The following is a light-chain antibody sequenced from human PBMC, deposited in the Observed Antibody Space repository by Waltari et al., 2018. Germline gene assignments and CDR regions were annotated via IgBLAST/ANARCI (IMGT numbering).Light chain of an antibody. CDR1: QSLTRRY. V-gene: IGKV3-20*01. CDR2: GAS. Sequence: EIVLTQSPGTLSLSPGERATLSCRASQSLTRRYLAGYQQQPGQDPRLLIDGASSRAAGIPDRFSGSGSGTDFTLTISRLEPEDFAVYYCQEYGSSVMYTFGQGTKLEIK. J-gene: IGKJ2*01. CDR3: QEYGSSVMYT.